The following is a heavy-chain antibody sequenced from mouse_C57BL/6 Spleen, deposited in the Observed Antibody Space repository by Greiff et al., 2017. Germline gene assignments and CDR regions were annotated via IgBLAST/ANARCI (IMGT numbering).Heavy chain of an antibody. J-gene: IGHJ2*01. CDR1: GYTFTSYW. Sequence: VKLQQPGAELVRPGTSVKLSCKASGYTFTSYWMHWVKQRPGQGLEWIGVIDPSDSYTNYNQKFKGKATLTVDTSSSTAYMQLSSLTSEDSAVYYCARRAVLYYFDYWGQGTTLTVSS. CDR2: IDPSDSYT. D-gene: IGHD3-3*01. V-gene: IGHV1-59*01. CDR3: ARRAVLYYFDY.